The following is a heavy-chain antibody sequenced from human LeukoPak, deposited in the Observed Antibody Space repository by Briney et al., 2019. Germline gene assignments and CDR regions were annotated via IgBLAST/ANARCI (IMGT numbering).Heavy chain of an antibody. D-gene: IGHD6-13*01. V-gene: IGHV4-61*02. CDR3: ARVDSSSWYGGNYFDY. J-gene: IGHJ4*02. CDR2: IYTSGST. Sequence: SQTLSLTCTVSGGSISSGSYYWSWIRQPAGKGLEWIGRIYTSGSTNYNPSLKSRVTMSVDTSKNQFSLKLSSVTAADTAVYYCARVDSSSWYGGNYFDYWGQGTLVTVSS. CDR1: GGSISSGSYY.